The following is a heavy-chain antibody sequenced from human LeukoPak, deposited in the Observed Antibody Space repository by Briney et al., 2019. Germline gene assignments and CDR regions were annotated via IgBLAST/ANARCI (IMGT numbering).Heavy chain of an antibody. V-gene: IGHV3-30*02. D-gene: IGHD3-22*01. Sequence: QAGGSLRLSCAASGFTFSSYGMHWVRQAPGKGLEWVAFIRYDGSNKYYADSVKGRFTISRDNSKNTLYLQMNSLRAEDTAVYCCAKDPYDSSLGDDYWGQGTLVTVSS. CDR3: AKDPYDSSLGDDY. CDR1: GFTFSSYG. J-gene: IGHJ4*02. CDR2: IRYDGSNK.